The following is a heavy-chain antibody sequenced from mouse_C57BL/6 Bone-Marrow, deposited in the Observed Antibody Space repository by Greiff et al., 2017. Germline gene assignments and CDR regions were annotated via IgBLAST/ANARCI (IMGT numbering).Heavy chain of an antibody. CDR3: AREGGGSSLFAY. Sequence: VQLHQPGAELVMPGASVKLSCKASGYTFTSYWMHWVKQRPGQGLEWIGEIDPSDSYTNYNQKFQGKSTLTVDKSSSTAYMQLSSLTSEDSAVYYCAREGGGSSLFAYWGQGTRVTVSA. D-gene: IGHD1-1*01. CDR2: IDPSDSYT. CDR1: GYTFTSYW. J-gene: IGHJ3*01. V-gene: IGHV1-69*01.